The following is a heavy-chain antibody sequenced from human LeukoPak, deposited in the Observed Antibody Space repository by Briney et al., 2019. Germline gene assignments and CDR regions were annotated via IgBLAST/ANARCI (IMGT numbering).Heavy chain of an antibody. Sequence: GPLRLSCAASGFTFSSYWMHWVRLAPAKGLEWVSSISSSVDYIFYADSVKGRFTFSRDNAKNSLYLQMNSLRAEDTAVYYCARRYCSSPNCYPFDYWGQGTLVTVSS. V-gene: IGHV3-21*06. CDR2: ISSSVDYI. D-gene: IGHD2-2*01. J-gene: IGHJ4*02. CDR3: ARRYCSSPNCYPFDY. CDR1: GFTFSSYW.